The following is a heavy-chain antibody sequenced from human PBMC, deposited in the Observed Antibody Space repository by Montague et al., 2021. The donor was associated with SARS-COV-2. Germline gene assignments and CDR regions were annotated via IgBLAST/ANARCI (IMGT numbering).Heavy chain of an antibody. V-gene: IGHV3-53*01. CDR3: ARDFGESRDH. CDR1: GFTVSNNY. Sequence: SLRLSCAASGFTVSNNYMSWVCQAPGKGLEWVSLIYSSGRTSYADPVKGRFTMSRDNSKNTLYLQMNSLRAEDTAVYYCARDFGESRDHWGQGTLVTVSS. J-gene: IGHJ4*02. D-gene: IGHD3-10*01. CDR2: IYSSGRT.